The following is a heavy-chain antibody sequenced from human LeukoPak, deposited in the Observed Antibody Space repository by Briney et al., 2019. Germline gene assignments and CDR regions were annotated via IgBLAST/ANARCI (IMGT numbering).Heavy chain of an antibody. CDR3: ASVTYSSLTHFDY. J-gene: IGHJ4*02. V-gene: IGHV1-2*02. Sequence: ASVKVSCQASGYTFTAYYVHWVRHAPGQGLEWRGCTYPASGATNYTQRFQGRVTMTRDTSTSTAYMEWRLLPSDVTAVYFCASVTYSSLTHFDYWGEGTLVTVSS. CDR2: TYPASGAT. D-gene: IGHD3-22*01. CDR1: GYTFTAYY.